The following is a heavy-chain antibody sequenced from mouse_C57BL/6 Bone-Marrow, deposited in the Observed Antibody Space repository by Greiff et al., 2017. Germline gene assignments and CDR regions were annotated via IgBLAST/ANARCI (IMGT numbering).Heavy chain of an antibody. CDR1: GFNITDYY. J-gene: IGHJ4*01. D-gene: IGHD2-4*01. CDR2: IDPEDGET. V-gene: IGHV14-2*01. Sequence: VQLQQSGAELVKPGASVKLSCTASGFNITDYYMHWVKQRTGQGLEWIGRIDPEDGETKYAAKFQGKATITADTSSNTAYLQLSSLTSEDTAVYYCAGGDYGDAMDYWGQGTSVTVSS. CDR3: AGGDYGDAMDY.